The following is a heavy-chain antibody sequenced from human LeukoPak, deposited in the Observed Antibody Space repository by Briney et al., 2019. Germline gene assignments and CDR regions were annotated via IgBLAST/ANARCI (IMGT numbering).Heavy chain of an antibody. V-gene: IGHV1-69*05. Sequence: WASVKVSCKASGGTFSSYAISWVRQAPGQGLEWMGGIIPIFGTANYAQKFQGRVTITTDESTSTAYMELSSLRSEDTAVYYCARSGALLWFGELSNWGQGTLVTVSS. J-gene: IGHJ4*02. CDR1: GGTFSSYA. CDR2: IIPIFGTA. CDR3: ARSGALLWFGELSN. D-gene: IGHD3-10*01.